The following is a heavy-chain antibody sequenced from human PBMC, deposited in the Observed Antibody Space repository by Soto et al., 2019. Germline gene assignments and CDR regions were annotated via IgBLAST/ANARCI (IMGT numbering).Heavy chain of an antibody. V-gene: IGHV3-23*01. J-gene: IGHJ4*02. CDR1: GFTFSDYA. Sequence: GGSLRLSCAASGFTFSDYAMSWVRQAPGEGLEWVSTISGGSVTTYYAGSVKGRFTISRDNSKNTLYLQINSLRAEDTAIYYCAKDLVGATYFDYWGQGTLVTVSS. CDR2: ISGGSVTT. CDR3: AKDLVGATYFDY. D-gene: IGHD1-26*01.